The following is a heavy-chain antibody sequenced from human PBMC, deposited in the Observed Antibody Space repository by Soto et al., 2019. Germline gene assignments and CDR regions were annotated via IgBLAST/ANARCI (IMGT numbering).Heavy chain of an antibody. D-gene: IGHD2-21*01. CDR1: GFTFSSYW. Sequence: GGSLRLSCAASGFTFSSYWMSWVRQAPGKGLEWVANIKQDGSEKYYVDSVKGRFTISRDNAKNSLYLQMNSLRAEDTAVYYCAIDRIFLATGGYFDPWGRGTRVTGS. CDR2: IKQDGSEK. J-gene: IGHJ2*01. CDR3: AIDRIFLATGGYFDP. V-gene: IGHV3-7*01.